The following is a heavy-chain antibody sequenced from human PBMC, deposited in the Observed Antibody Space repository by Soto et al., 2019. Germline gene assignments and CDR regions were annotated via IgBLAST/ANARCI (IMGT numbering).Heavy chain of an antibody. CDR1: GFTLSSYS. J-gene: IGHJ6*02. CDR3: ARMFGFSYGPANRGMDV. D-gene: IGHD5-18*01. V-gene: IGHV3-30*04. CDR2: ISSDGTEK. Sequence: QVQLVESGGGVAQPGRSLRLFCAASGFTLSSYSLHWVRQSPGKGLEWVAAISSDGTEKQYADSVKGRFTISRDNSKNTLSLQLNSLRTEDTAVYYCARMFGFSYGPANRGMDVWGQGTTVTVSS.